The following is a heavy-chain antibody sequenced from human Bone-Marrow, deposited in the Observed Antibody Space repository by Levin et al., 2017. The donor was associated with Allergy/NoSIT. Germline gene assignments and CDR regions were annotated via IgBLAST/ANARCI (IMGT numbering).Heavy chain of an antibody. D-gene: IGHD5-24*01. V-gene: IGHV1-2*02. CDR1: GYTFTGRY. Sequence: GESLKISCKASGYTFTGRYMHWVRQAPGQGLEWMGWINPNSGGTNLEQKFQGRVTMTMDTSISTVYMELSRLTSDDTAVYYCARDLGDGYKYASGWVSYFDVWGRGTLVTVSS. CDR3: ARDLGDGYKYASGWVSYFDV. CDR2: INPNSGGT. J-gene: IGHJ2*01.